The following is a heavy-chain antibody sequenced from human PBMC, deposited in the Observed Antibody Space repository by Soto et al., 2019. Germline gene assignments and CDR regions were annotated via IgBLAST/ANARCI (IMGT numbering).Heavy chain of an antibody. D-gene: IGHD5-18*01. J-gene: IGHJ4*02. V-gene: IGHV3-64D*06. Sequence: PGCCPKLSCSASGVSVRIYAMHWVRRAPGKGLEYVSATNSNGASTFYADSVKGRFTISRDNSKNTLYLQMSSLRAEDTGVYYCVKNGGYSYGSEFDYWGQGTLVTVSS. CDR2: TNSNGAST. CDR1: GVSVRIYA. CDR3: VKNGGYSYGSEFDY.